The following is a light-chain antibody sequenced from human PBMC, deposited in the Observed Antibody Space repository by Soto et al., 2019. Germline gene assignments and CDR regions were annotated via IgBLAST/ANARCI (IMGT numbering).Light chain of an antibody. CDR3: SSYAGSNNWV. CDR2: EVT. Sequence: QSVLTQPPSASGSPGQSVTFSCTGTSSDVGGYNYVSWYQQHPGRAPKLIIYEVTKRPSGVPDRFSGSKSGNTASLTVSGLQAEDEAGYYCSSYAGSNNWVFGGGPKLTVL. J-gene: IGLJ3*02. CDR1: SSDVGGYNY. V-gene: IGLV2-8*01.